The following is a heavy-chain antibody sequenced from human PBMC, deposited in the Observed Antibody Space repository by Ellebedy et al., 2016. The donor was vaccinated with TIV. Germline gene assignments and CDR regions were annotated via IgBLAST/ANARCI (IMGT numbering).Heavy chain of an antibody. CDR2: IFHSGST. J-gene: IGHJ4*02. CDR3: ARELSGNFLDF. V-gene: IGHV4-4*02. CDR1: GDSISSSNW. D-gene: IGHD1-26*01. Sequence: SETLSLXXAVSGDSISSSNWWSWVRQTPGKGLEWIGEIFHSGSTNYSPSLKSRVTMSIDKSKNQFSLKLTSVTAADTAIYYCARELSGNFLDFWGQGTLVTVSS.